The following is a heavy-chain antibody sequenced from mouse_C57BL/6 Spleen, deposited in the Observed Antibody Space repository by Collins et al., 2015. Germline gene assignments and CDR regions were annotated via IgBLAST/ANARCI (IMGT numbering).Heavy chain of an antibody. D-gene: IGHD2-4*01. CDR3: ARSEDYDPYAMDY. CDR1: ASNIKDYY. V-gene: IGHV14-2*01. Sequence: EVQLQQSGAELVEGQGPQSSCPAQLLASNIKDYYMHWVKQRTEQGLEWIGRIDPEDGETKYAPKFQGKATITADTSSNTAYLQLSSLTSEDTAVYYCARSEDYDPYAMDYWGQGTSVTVSS. CDR2: IDPEDGET. J-gene: IGHJ4*01.